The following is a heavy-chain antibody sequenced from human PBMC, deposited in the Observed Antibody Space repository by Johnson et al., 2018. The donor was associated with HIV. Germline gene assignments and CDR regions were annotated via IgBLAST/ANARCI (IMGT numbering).Heavy chain of an antibody. Sequence: QVQLVESGGGVVQPGRSLRLSCAASGFTFSNYAMHWVRQAPGKGLEWVAVISYDGSNKYYADSVKGRFTISRDNSKNTLYLQMNSLRAEDTAVYYCAPLGDAFDIWGQGTVVIVSS. CDR2: ISYDGSNK. D-gene: IGHD7-27*01. CDR3: APLGDAFDI. CDR1: GFTFSNYA. V-gene: IGHV3-30-3*02. J-gene: IGHJ3*02.